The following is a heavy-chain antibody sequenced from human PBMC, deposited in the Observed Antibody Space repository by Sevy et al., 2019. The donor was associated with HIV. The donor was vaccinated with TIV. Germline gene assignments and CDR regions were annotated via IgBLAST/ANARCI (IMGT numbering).Heavy chain of an antibody. Sequence: GGCLRLSCAASGFRFRDYRMNWVRQAPGKGLEWVSYITSSSNTINYADSVKGRFTISIDNGRNSLYLQINSLRHEDTAVYYCARDRGRGEVALDLWGQGTLVTVSS. D-gene: IGHD3-16*01. J-gene: IGHJ5*02. CDR3: ARDRGRGEVALDL. CDR2: ITSSSNTI. CDR1: GFRFRDYR. V-gene: IGHV3-48*02.